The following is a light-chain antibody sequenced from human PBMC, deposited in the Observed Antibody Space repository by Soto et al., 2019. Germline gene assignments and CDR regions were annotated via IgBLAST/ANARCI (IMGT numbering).Light chain of an antibody. CDR1: NSVTSNF. V-gene: IGKV3-20*01. CDR2: GAS. J-gene: IGKJ2*01. CDR3: QQYVRSPLPYT. Sequence: EMVSTQSPGTLSLSPGERATLSCRARNSVTSNFFAWYQQKPGQAPRLLIYGASTRAAGVPDRFRGSGSGTDFTLTIHRLGREDFAVYYCQQYVRSPLPYTFGQGTKLGVK.